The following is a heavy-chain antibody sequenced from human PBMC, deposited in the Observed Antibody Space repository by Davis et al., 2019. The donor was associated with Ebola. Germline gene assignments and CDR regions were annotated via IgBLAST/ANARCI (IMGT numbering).Heavy chain of an antibody. D-gene: IGHD1-26*01. J-gene: IGHJ3*02. CDR3: AREGAEQAFDI. V-gene: IGHV3-30-3*01. CDR1: GFTFSTYA. CDR2: ILYDGSNQ. Sequence: GESLKISCAASGFTFSTYAMGWVRQAPGKGLEWVALILYDGSNQYYADSVKGRFTVSRDNSKDTLHLQMNSLRPEDTAVYYCAREGAEQAFDIWGQGTMVTVSS.